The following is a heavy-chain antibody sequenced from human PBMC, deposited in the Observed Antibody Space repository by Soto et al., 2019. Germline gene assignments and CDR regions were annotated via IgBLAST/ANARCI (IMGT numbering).Heavy chain of an antibody. V-gene: IGHV1-18*01. J-gene: IGHJ4*02. D-gene: IGHD6-19*01. CDR2: INAYNGNT. CDR1: GYTFTTYG. Sequence: QVQLVQSGAEVKKPGASVKVSCKASGYTFTTYGISWVRQAPGQGLEWMGWINAYNGNTNYAQKLQGRVTMTTDTATSTAYTELRSLRSDDTAVYYSARDPVAGTYFDSRGQGTLVTVSS. CDR3: ARDPVAGTYFDS.